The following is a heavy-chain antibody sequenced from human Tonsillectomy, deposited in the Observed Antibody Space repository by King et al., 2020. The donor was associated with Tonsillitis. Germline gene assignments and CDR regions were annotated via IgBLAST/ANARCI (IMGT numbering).Heavy chain of an antibody. J-gene: IGHJ5*01. CDR3: ATRLFWVGGDS. Sequence: QLVQSGAEVKKPGASVKVSCKVSGYTLSELSMHWVRQAPGKGLEHMGGFNLEEGETTYARKFQGRVTMTEDTSTDTAYMELSSLRSDDTAMYYCATRLFWVGGDSWGQGTLVTVSS. D-gene: IGHD3-16*01. V-gene: IGHV1-24*01. CDR1: GYTLSELS. CDR2: FNLEEGET.